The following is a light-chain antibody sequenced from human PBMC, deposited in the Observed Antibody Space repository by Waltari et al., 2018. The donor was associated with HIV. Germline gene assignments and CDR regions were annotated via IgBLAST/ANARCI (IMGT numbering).Light chain of an antibody. Sequence: QSELTQPPPASGTPGQRLTISCSRSSSNIGTHPMTWYQQLPATAPKLLIYANQQRPSGVPDRFSGSQSDTSASLAIGGLQSEDEADYYCATWDASLSGPVFGGGTKLTVL. V-gene: IGLV1-44*01. CDR2: ANQ. J-gene: IGLJ2*01. CDR3: ATWDASLSGPV. CDR1: SSNIGTHP.